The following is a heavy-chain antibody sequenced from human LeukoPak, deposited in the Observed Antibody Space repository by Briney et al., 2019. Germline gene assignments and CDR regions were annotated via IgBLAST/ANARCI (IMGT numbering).Heavy chain of an antibody. CDR2: IYYSGNT. D-gene: IGHD5-12*01. V-gene: IGHV4-39*07. J-gene: IGHJ6*03. Sequence: SETLSLTCTVSGGSISSSSYYWGWIRQPPGKGLEWIGNIYYSGNTYYSPSLKSRVTISVDTSKNQFSLKLSSVTAADTAVYYCARLSGYGLHYYYYMDVWGKGTTVTVSS. CDR1: GGSISSSSYY. CDR3: ARLSGYGLHYYYYMDV.